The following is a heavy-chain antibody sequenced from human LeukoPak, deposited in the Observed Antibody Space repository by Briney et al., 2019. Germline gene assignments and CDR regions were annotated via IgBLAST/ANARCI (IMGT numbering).Heavy chain of an antibody. V-gene: IGHV4-59*02. CDR3: AKDVRPGGGGMDV. D-gene: IGHD3-10*02. Sequence: PSETLSLTCTVSGGSVSSYYWSWIRQPPGKGLEWIGYIYYSGSTNYNPSLKSRVTISIDTSKNQFSLRLNSITTADTAVYYCAKDVRPGGGGMDVWGQGTTVTVSS. CDR2: IYYSGST. J-gene: IGHJ6*02. CDR1: GGSVSSYY.